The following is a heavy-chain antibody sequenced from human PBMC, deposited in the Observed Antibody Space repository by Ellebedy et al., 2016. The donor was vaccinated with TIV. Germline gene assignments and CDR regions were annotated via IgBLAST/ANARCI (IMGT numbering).Heavy chain of an antibody. V-gene: IGHV4-59*01. CDR1: GASMSSYS. CDR3: ARGSGWYRP. J-gene: IGHJ1*01. CDR2: MHYSGTT. Sequence: MPSETLSLTCTVSGASMSSYSWSWIRQPPGKGLEWFGYMHYSGTTSYNPALKSRVTVSVDTSKTQFSLKLSSVTAADTAVYYCARGSGWYRPWGQGTLVTVSS. D-gene: IGHD6-19*01.